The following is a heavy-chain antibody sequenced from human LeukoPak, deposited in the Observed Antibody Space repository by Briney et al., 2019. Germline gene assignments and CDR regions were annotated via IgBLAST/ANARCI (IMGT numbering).Heavy chain of an antibody. CDR2: ISISKSYI. V-gene: IGHV3-21*01. J-gene: IGHJ4*02. CDR3: ARDSGDFSMVTTVDY. D-gene: IGHD4-17*01. CDR1: GFSFSRHS. Sequence: GGSLRHSCAPSGFSFSRHSMNWVHQALGKGLEWVSSISISKSYIYYADPVKGGFTISRDNANISLYLQMNSLRAEGTAVYYCARDSGDFSMVTTVDYLGQGTLVTVSS.